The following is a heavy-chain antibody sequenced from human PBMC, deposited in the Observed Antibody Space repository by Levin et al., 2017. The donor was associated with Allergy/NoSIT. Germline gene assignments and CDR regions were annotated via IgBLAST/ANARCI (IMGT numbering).Heavy chain of an antibody. D-gene: IGHD6-13*01. CDR3: ASNIAAAGHNWFDP. CDR2: VHYSGST. Sequence: SQTLSLTCTVSGGSISGSYWSWLRPPPGKGLEWIGYVHYSGSTNYNPSLTSRVTISVATSKTQFSLRLTSVTAADTAVYYCASNIAAAGHNWFDPWGQGTLVTVSS. CDR1: GGSISGSY. J-gene: IGHJ5*02. V-gene: IGHV4-59*08.